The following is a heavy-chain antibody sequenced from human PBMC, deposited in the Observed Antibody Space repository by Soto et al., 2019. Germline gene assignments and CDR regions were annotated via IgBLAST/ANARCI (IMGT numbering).Heavy chain of an antibody. J-gene: IGHJ6*02. Sequence: EVQLVESGGGLVQPGGSLRLSCAASKFAFNTYWMHWVRQVPGKGLEWVSRINGDGITRTYADSVKGRFTISRDNAENILYLQMNSLRAEDTAMYYCARDKAYGLDVWGQGTTVTVSS. V-gene: IGHV3-74*01. CDR3: ARDKAYGLDV. CDR2: INGDGITR. CDR1: KFAFNTYW.